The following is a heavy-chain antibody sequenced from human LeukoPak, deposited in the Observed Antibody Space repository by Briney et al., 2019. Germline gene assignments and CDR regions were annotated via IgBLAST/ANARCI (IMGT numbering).Heavy chain of an antibody. CDR2: ISSSGDTT. D-gene: IGHD3-3*01. CDR3: AKDYSIWSGYYFDF. CDR1: GFTFSSFA. Sequence: GGSLRLSCTASGFTFSSFAMSWVRPAPGKGLEWVSGISSSGDTTYYSDSVKGRFTISRDNSKKTMYLQMRSLRAEDTAVYYCAKDYSIWSGYYFDFWGQGILVTVSS. V-gene: IGHV3-23*01. J-gene: IGHJ4*02.